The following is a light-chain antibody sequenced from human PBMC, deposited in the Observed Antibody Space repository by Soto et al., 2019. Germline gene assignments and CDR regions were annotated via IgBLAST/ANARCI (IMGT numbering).Light chain of an antibody. J-gene: IGLJ2*01. V-gene: IGLV2-14*01. Sequence: QSALTQPASVSGSPGQSITISCTGTSSDVGGYDSVSWYQQHPGKAPKLLVYEVSNRPSGVSSRFSGSKSGNTASLPISGLQAEDEADYSCSSYSSTTTLVVFGGGTKVTVL. CDR1: SSDVGGYDS. CDR2: EVS. CDR3: SSYSSTTTLVV.